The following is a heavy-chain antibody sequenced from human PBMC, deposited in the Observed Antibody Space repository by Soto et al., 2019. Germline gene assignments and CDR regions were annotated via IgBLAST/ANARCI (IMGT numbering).Heavy chain of an antibody. CDR3: ARVGTHWFDP. CDR2: NYYSGST. V-gene: IGHV4-31*03. D-gene: IGHD1-1*01. Sequence: QVQLQEAGPGLVKPSQTLSLPCTVSGGSISSGGYYWSWIRQHPGKGLEWIGYNYYSGSTYSNPSLKRRVTISVDASKNHFALKLSSVTAPDAAVYYCARVGTHWFDPWGQGTLVTVSS. CDR1: GGSISSGGYY. J-gene: IGHJ5*02.